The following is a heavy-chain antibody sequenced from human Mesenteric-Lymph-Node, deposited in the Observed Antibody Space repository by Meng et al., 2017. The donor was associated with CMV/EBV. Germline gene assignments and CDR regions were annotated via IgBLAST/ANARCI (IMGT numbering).Heavy chain of an antibody. Sequence: GGSLRLSCAASGFTFSSYSMNWVRQAPGKGLEWVSYISSSSSTIYYADSVKGRFTISRDNAKNSLYLQMNSLRAEDTAVYYCAREYYSNYVGRWFDPWGQGTLVTVSS. D-gene: IGHD4-11*01. CDR3: AREYYSNYVGRWFDP. CDR2: ISSSSSTI. J-gene: IGHJ5*02. CDR1: GFTFSSYS. V-gene: IGHV3-48*04.